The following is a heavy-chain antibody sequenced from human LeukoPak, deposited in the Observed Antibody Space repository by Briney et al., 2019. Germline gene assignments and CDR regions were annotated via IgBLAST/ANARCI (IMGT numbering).Heavy chain of an antibody. D-gene: IGHD3-16*01. CDR1: GYTFTSYG. V-gene: IGHV1-18*01. J-gene: IGHJ4*02. Sequence: GASVKVSCKASGYTFTSYGISWVRQAPGQGLEWMGWISAYNGNTNYAQKLQGRVTMTTDTSTSTAYMELRSLRSDDTAVYYCARVRRPYERKMDKNLDYWGQGTLVTVSS. CDR2: ISAYNGNT. CDR3: ARVRRPYERKMDKNLDY.